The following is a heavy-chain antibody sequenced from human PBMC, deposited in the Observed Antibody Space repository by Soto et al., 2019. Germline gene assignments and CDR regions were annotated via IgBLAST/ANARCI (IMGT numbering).Heavy chain of an antibody. CDR1: GGTFSSYA. CDR3: ASPANPSSIAAAGTGYYGMDV. V-gene: IGHV1-69*01. CDR2: IIPIFGTA. Sequence: QVQLVQSGAEVKKPGSSVKVSCKASGGTFSSYAISWVRQAPGQGLEWMGGIIPIFGTANYAQKFLGRVTITADESTSTAYMEVSSLRSEDTAVYYCASPANPSSIAAAGTGYYGMDVWGQGTTVTVSS. D-gene: IGHD6-13*01. J-gene: IGHJ6*02.